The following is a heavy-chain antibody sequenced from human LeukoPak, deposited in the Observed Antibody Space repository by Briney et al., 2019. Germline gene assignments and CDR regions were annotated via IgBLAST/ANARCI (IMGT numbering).Heavy chain of an antibody. CDR1: GGSISSGGYP. CDR3: ARGGKYQLPRSSWFDP. CDR2: IYHSGST. D-gene: IGHD2-2*01. V-gene: IGHV4-30-2*01. J-gene: IGHJ5*02. Sequence: SSETLSLTCAVSGGSISSGGYPWRWIRQPPGKGLEWIVYIYHSGSTYYNPSLKSRVTISVDRSKNQFSLKLSSVTAADTAVYYCARGGKYQLPRSSWFDPWGQGTLVTVSS.